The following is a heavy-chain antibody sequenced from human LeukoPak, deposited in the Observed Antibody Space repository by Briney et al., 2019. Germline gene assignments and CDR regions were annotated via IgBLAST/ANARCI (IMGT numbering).Heavy chain of an antibody. D-gene: IGHD5-24*01. CDR2: IYTSGST. CDR1: GGSISSGSYY. J-gene: IGHJ4*02. Sequence: PSQTLFLTCTVSGGSISSGSYYWSWIRQPAGKGLEWIGRIYTSGSTNYNPSLKSRVTISVDTSKNQFSLKLSSVTAADTAVYYCARGDGYNIDYWGQGTLVTVSS. V-gene: IGHV4-61*02. CDR3: ARGDGYNIDY.